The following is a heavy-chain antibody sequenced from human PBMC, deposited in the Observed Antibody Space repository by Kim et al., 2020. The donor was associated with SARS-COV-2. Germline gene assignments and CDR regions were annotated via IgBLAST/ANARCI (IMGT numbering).Heavy chain of an antibody. CDR3: ASNEPEGSYYYYYGMDV. D-gene: IGHD2-8*01. CDR1: GYTFTSYG. Sequence: ASVKVSCKASGYTFTSYGISWVRQAPGQGLEWMGWISAYNGNTNYAQKLQSRVTMTTDTSTSTAYMELRSLRSDDTAVYYCASNEPEGSYYYYYGMDVWGQGTTVTVSS. J-gene: IGHJ6*02. V-gene: IGHV1-18*01. CDR2: ISAYNGNT.